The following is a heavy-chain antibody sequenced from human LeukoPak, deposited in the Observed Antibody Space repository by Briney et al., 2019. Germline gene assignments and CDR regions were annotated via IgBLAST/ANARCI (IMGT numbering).Heavy chain of an antibody. J-gene: IGHJ3*02. D-gene: IGHD2-2*01. Sequence: SETLPLTCTVSGGSISSGSYYWSWIRQPAGKGLEWIGRIYTSGSTNYNPSLKSRVTISVDTSKNQFSLKLSSVTAADTAVYYCARVGLGNCSSTSCFDAFDIWGQGTMVTVSS. CDR2: IYTSGST. V-gene: IGHV4-61*02. CDR1: GGSISSGSYY. CDR3: ARVGLGNCSSTSCFDAFDI.